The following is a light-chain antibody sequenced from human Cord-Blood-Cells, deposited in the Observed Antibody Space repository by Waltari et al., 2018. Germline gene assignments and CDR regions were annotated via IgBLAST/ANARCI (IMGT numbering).Light chain of an antibody. CDR3: CSYAGSYTWV. Sequence: QSALTQPRSVSGSPGQSVTISCTGTRRAVGGYHYVSWYQQHPGKAPKLMSYDVSKRPSVVPDRFSGSKSGNAASLTISGLQAEDEADYYCCSYAGSYTWVFGGGTKLTVL. CDR1: RRAVGGYHY. V-gene: IGLV2-11*01. J-gene: IGLJ3*02. CDR2: DVS.